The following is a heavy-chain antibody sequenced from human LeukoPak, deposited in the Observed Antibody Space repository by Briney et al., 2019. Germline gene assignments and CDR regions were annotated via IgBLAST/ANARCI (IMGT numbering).Heavy chain of an antibody. J-gene: IGHJ5*02. CDR1: GGTFSSYT. Sequence: SVKVSCKASGGTFSSYTISWVRQAPGQGLEWMGRIIPILGIANYAQKFQGRVTITADKSTSTAYVELSSLRSEDTAVYYCATTPTVIERSGEWSGKYNWFDPWGQGTLVTVSS. D-gene: IGHD4-17*01. V-gene: IGHV1-69*02. CDR2: IIPILGIA. CDR3: ATTPTVIERSGEWSGKYNWFDP.